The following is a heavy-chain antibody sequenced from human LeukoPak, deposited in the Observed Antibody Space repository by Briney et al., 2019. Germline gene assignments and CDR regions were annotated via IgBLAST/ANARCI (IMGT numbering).Heavy chain of an antibody. CDR3: ATFTAGYYYYYGMDV. CDR1: GYTLTELS. V-gene: IGHV1-24*01. D-gene: IGHD6-19*01. CDR2: FDPEDGET. J-gene: IGHJ6*02. Sequence: ASVNVSCKVSGYTLTELSMHWVRQAPGKGLEWMGGFDPEDGETIYAQKFQGRVTMTEDTSTDTAYMELSSLRSEDTAVYYCATFTAGYYYYYGMDVWGQGTTVTVSS.